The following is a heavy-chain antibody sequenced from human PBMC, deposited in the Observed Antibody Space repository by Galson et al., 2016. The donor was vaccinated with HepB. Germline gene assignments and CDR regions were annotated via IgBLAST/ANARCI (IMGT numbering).Heavy chain of an antibody. J-gene: IGHJ4*02. CDR2: SYWDGDD. V-gene: IGHV2-5*02. CDR1: GFSLTTDGVG. Sequence: PALVKPTQTLTLTCTFSGFSLTTDGVGVGWIRQPPGKGLEWLGISYWDGDDRYSPSLRTRLTITKDTSKNQVVLTVTNMDPVDTATSFCVRNDVDLSGEVSIFDSGGPVTLVTVSS. D-gene: IGHD3-10*01. CDR3: VRNDVDLSGEVSIFDS.